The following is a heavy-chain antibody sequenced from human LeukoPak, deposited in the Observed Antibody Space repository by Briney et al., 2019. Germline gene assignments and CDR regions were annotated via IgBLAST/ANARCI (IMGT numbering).Heavy chain of an antibody. D-gene: IGHD6-13*01. V-gene: IGHV3-53*01. CDR1: GFTVSSNY. Sequence: GGSLRLSCAASGFTVSSNYMSWVRQAPGKGLEWVSVIYSGGSTYYADSVKGRFTISRDNSKNTLYLQMNSLRAEDTAVYYCAREGIAAAGIVDYWGQGTLVTVSS. CDR2: IYSGGST. J-gene: IGHJ4*02. CDR3: AREGIAAAGIVDY.